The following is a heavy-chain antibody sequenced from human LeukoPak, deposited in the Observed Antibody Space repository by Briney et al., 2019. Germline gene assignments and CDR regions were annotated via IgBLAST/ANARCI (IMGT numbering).Heavy chain of an antibody. J-gene: IGHJ4*02. CDR2: IASETYGGTA. V-gene: IGHV3-49*04. CDR1: RFTFDDYG. CDR3: TRDQTPYY. Sequence: GGSLRLSCAASRFTFDDYGMTWVRQAPGKGLEWVGFIASETYGGTAEYAASVKGRFTISRDDSKSIAYLQMNSLKTEDTAVYYCTRDQTPYYWGQGTLVTVSS.